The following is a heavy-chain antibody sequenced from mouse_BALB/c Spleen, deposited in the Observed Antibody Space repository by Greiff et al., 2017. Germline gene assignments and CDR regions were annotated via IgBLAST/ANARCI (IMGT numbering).Heavy chain of an antibody. V-gene: IGHV10-1*02. Sequence: EVKLEESGGGLVQPKGSLKLSCAASGFTFNTYAMNWVRQAPGKGLEWVARIRSKSNNYATYYADSVKDRFTISRDDSQSMLYLQMNNLKTEDTAMYYCVRHGSSGMDYWGQGTSVTVSS. CDR3: VRHGSSGMDY. CDR2: IRSKSNNYAT. D-gene: IGHD1-1*01. CDR1: GFTFNTYA. J-gene: IGHJ4*01.